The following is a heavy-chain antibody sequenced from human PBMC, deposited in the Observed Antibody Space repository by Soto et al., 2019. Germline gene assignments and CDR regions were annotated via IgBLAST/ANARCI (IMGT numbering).Heavy chain of an antibody. Sequence: QVQLEQSGAEVKRPGASVKVSCKASGYSFIDYFLHWVRQAPGQGLEWLGWINPNTGATHFVQKFQARVTMTRDTSISTAYMELSRLTSDDTAVYYCVRSPGDFRYGMDVWGQGTTVTVSS. V-gene: IGHV1-2*02. D-gene: IGHD2-21*02. J-gene: IGHJ6*02. CDR2: INPNTGAT. CDR1: GYSFIDYF. CDR3: VRSPGDFRYGMDV.